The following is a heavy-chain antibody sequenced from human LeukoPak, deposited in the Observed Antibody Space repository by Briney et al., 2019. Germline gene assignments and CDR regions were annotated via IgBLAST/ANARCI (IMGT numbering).Heavy chain of an antibody. CDR3: ARERTMVRGMSWFDP. CDR1: GGSISSSHW. V-gene: IGHV4-4*02. J-gene: IGHJ5*02. CDR2: IYHSGTT. Sequence: SGTLSLTCAVSGGSISSSHWWSWVRQPPGKGLEWIGEIYHSGTTNYNPSLKSRVTISVDKSKNQFSLKVSSVTAADTAVYYCARERTMVRGMSWFDPWGQGTLVTVSS. D-gene: IGHD3-10*01.